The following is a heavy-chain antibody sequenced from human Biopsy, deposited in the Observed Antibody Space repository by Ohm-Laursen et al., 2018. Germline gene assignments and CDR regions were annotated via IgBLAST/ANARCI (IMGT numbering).Heavy chain of an antibody. CDR2: INPSGSTT. CDR1: GYSFTSYY. Sequence: GSSVKVSCKSSGYSFTSYYMHWVRQAPGHGLEWMGIINPSGSTTSYPQIFQGRVTMTRDTSKSTVYMELSSLRSADTAVYFCARNTGWYGDLYYFDYWGQGTLVTVSS. D-gene: IGHD6-19*01. V-gene: IGHV1-46*01. CDR3: ARNTGWYGDLYYFDY. J-gene: IGHJ4*02.